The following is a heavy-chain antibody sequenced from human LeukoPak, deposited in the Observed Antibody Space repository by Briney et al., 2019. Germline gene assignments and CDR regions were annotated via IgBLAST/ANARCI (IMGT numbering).Heavy chain of an antibody. CDR2: IYYSGST. Sequence: SETLSLTCTVSGGSISSYYWSWIRQPPGKGLEWIGYIYYSGSTNYNPSLKSRVTISVDTSKNQFSLKLSSVTAADTAVYYCARGGFWSGFNYYYGMDVWGQGTTVTVSS. J-gene: IGHJ6*02. CDR3: ARGGFWSGFNYYYGMDV. D-gene: IGHD3-3*01. V-gene: IGHV4-59*01. CDR1: GGSISSYY.